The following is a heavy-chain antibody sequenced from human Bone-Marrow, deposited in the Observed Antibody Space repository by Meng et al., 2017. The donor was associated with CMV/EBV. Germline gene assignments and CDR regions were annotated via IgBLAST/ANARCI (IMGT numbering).Heavy chain of an antibody. CDR1: GFTFDYHA. CDR2: ISWNSVSI. Sequence: GGSLRLSCTASGFTFDYHALHWVRQAAGKGLEWVAGISWNSVSIGYADSVKGRFTTSRDDAKSSLYLQMNNLRSEDTALYFCAKLQGSKDYWGQGTVVTVSS. CDR3: AKLQGSKDY. V-gene: IGHV3-9*01. J-gene: IGHJ4*02.